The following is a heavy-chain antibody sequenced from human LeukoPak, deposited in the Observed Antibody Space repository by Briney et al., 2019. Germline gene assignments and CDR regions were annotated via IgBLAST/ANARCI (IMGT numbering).Heavy chain of an antibody. CDR1: GFTFSNAW. V-gene: IGHV3-72*01. J-gene: IGHJ4*02. D-gene: IGHD3-22*01. Sequence: QTGGSLRLSCAASGFTFSNAWMNWVRQAPGKGLEWVGRTRNKANSYTTEYAASVKGRFTISRDDSKNSLYLQMNSLKTEDTAVYYCARLYYYDSSGDYWGQGTLVTVSS. CDR2: TRNKANSYTT. CDR3: ARLYYYDSSGDY.